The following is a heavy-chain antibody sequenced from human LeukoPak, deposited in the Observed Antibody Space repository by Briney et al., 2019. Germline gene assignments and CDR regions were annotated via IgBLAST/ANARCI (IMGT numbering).Heavy chain of an antibody. Sequence: GGSLRLSCAASGFSFNIYEMNWVRQAPGKGLKWISYISSSGATIYYADSVKGRFTTSRDNAKSSLYLQMNSLRAEDTAVYYCARDMGYVWGSPDAFDIWGQGTMVTVSS. V-gene: IGHV3-48*03. CDR1: GFSFNIYE. D-gene: IGHD3-16*01. CDR3: ARDMGYVWGSPDAFDI. CDR2: ISSSGATI. J-gene: IGHJ3*02.